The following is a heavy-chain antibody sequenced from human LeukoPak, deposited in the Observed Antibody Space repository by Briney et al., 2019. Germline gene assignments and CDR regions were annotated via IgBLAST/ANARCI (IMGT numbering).Heavy chain of an antibody. Sequence: GGSLRPSCAASGFTFSDYYMSWIRQAPGKGLEWVSYISSSGSTIYYADSVKGRFTISRDNAKNSLNLQMNSLRAEDTAVYYCARDRREIKLWPREYYYYYMDVWGKGTTVTISS. CDR2: ISSSGSTI. CDR1: GFTFSDYY. J-gene: IGHJ6*03. V-gene: IGHV3-11*01. CDR3: ARDRREIKLWPREYYYYYMDV. D-gene: IGHD5-18*01.